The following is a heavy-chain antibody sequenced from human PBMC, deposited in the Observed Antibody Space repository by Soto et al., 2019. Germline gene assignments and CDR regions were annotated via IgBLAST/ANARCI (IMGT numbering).Heavy chain of an antibody. V-gene: IGHV4-31*03. Sequence: SGTLSLTCTVSGGSISSGGYYWSWIRQHPGKGLEWIGYIYYSGSTYYNPSLKSRVTISVDTSKNQFSLKLSSVTAADTAVYYCATRGLYDFWSGYHLDYWGQGTLVTVSS. J-gene: IGHJ4*02. CDR2: IYYSGST. CDR1: GGSISSGGYY. CDR3: ATRGLYDFWSGYHLDY. D-gene: IGHD3-3*01.